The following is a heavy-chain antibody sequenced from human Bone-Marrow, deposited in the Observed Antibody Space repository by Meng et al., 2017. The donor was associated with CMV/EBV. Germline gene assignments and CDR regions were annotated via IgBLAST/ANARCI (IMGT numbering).Heavy chain of an antibody. Sequence: ASVKVSCKASGYTFTSYDINWVRQATGQGLEWMGWMNPNSGNTGYAQKFQGRVTMTRNTSISTAYMELSSLRSEDTAVYYCARSGAPWGIAVAGTYRFDPWGQGTLVTVSS. CDR1: GYTFTSYD. CDR3: ARSGAPWGIAVAGTYRFDP. CDR2: MNPNSGNT. V-gene: IGHV1-8*01. J-gene: IGHJ5*02. D-gene: IGHD6-19*01.